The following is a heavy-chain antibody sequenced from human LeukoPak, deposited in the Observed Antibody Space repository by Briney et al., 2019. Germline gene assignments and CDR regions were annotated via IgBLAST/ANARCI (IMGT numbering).Heavy chain of an antibody. CDR2: TSGDGGTT. V-gene: IGHV3-43*02. Sequence: GGSLRLSCAASGFTFSNACMSWVRQAPGGGLEWVSLTSGDGGTTYYADSVKGRFTISRDNSKNSLFLQMNSLRTEDTALYYCAKDMVWGWYFDLWGRGTLVTVSS. J-gene: IGHJ2*01. D-gene: IGHD7-27*01. CDR1: GFTFSNAC. CDR3: AKDMVWGWYFDL.